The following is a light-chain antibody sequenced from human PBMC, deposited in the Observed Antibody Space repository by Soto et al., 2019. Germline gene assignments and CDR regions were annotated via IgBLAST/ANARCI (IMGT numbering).Light chain of an antibody. CDR3: CSSAGTYTSV. V-gene: IGLV2-11*01. CDR2: DVS. CDR1: SSDVGGYNY. Sequence: QSVLTQPRSVSGSPGQSVTISCTGTSSDVGGYNYVSWYQQHPGKAPKLIIYDVSKRPSGVPDRFSGSKSGNTASLTISGLQAEDEADYYCCSSAGTYTSVFGGGTKRPS. J-gene: IGLJ3*02.